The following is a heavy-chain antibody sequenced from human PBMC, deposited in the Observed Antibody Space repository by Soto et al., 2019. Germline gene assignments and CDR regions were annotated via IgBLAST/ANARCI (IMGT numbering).Heavy chain of an antibody. V-gene: IGHV2-5*02. CDR3: ENKGQEDWPLDY. D-gene: IGHD3-9*01. J-gene: IGHJ4*02. CDR2: IYWDDSK. CDR1: GFSLSTSGVG. Sequence: QITLKESGPTLVRPTQTLTLTCAFSGFSLSTSGVGVGWIRQPPGKALEWLAVIYWDDSKHYSPSLRSRLTITKDTSKTQVVLTMTNMDPMDTGKYYCENKGQEDWPLDYWGQGTLVNVSS.